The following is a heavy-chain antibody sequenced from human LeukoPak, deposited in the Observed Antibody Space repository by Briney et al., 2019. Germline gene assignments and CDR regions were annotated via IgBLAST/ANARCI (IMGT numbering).Heavy chain of an antibody. CDR1: GDSISGYY. D-gene: IGHD6-25*01. CDR2: IQYSGNT. Sequence: SETLSLTCTVSGDSISGYYWSWIRQPPGKGLEWIAFIQYSGNTNYSASLKSRVTISVDTSNNQFSLKVNSVTAADTAVYYCARGGASSEWFDPWGQGTLVTVSS. J-gene: IGHJ5*02. V-gene: IGHV4-59*01. CDR3: ARGGASSEWFDP.